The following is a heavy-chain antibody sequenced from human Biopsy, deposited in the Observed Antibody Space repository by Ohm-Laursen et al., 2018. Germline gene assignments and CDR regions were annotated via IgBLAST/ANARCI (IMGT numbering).Heavy chain of an antibody. CDR3: ARNTGWYGDLYYFDY. CDR2: INPSGSTT. J-gene: IGHJ4*02. Sequence: GASVKVSCKASGYSFTSYYMHWVRQAPGQGLEWMGMINPSGSTTSYPQIFQGRVIMTRDTSKSTVYMELSSLRSADTAVYFCARNTGWYGDLYYFDYWGQGTLVTVSS. CDR1: GYSFTSYY. V-gene: IGHV1-46*01. D-gene: IGHD6-19*01.